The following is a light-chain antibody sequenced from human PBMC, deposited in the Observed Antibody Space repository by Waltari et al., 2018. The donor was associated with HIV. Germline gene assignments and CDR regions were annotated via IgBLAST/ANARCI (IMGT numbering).Light chain of an antibody. Sequence: SYELTQPSSVSVSPGQTARITCSGDLLAKKYVRWFQQKPGQAPVLVMYKDSERPSGIPARFSSSSSGTTVSLTIGGAQVDDEADYYCYSAADNSGLFGGGTKLTVL. CDR1: LLAKKY. J-gene: IGLJ3*02. CDR3: YSAADNSGL. CDR2: KDS. V-gene: IGLV3-27*01.